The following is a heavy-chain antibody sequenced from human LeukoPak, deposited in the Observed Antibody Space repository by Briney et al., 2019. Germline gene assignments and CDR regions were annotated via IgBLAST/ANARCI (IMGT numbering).Heavy chain of an antibody. Sequence: GGSLRLSCAASGFTFSSYSMNWVRQAPGKGLEWVSSISSSSYIYYADSVKGRFTISRDNSKNTLYLQMNSLRAEDTAVYYCARDATGEGDWGQGTLVTVSS. D-gene: IGHD7-27*01. J-gene: IGHJ4*02. CDR3: ARDATGEGD. V-gene: IGHV3-21*01. CDR2: ISSSSYI. CDR1: GFTFSSYS.